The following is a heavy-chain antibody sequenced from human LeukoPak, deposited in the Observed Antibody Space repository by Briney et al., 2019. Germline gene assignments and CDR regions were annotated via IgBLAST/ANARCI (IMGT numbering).Heavy chain of an antibody. V-gene: IGHV3-30*04. CDR3: ARVPYVEMATLDY. Sequence: PGGSLRLSCAASGFAFSSYAMHWVRQAPGKGLEWVAVISYDGSNKYYADSVKGRFTISRDNSKNTLYLQMSSLRAEDTAVYYCARVPYVEMATLDYWGQGTLVTVSS. J-gene: IGHJ4*02. CDR2: ISYDGSNK. D-gene: IGHD5-24*01. CDR1: GFAFSSYA.